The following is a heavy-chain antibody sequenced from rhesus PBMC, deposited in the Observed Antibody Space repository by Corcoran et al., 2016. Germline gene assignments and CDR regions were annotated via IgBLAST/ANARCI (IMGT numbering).Heavy chain of an antibody. V-gene: IGHV4-93*02. J-gene: IGHJ4*01. Sequence: QVQLQESGPAVVKPSETLCLTCAVSGGHISSSNWWSWIRQSPGKGMEWIGGIYGWRGSIEYNPSLQSLFTSSIATSTNQFSLRLSAVTAAGTAVYYWARPHYYSGIYFDYWGQGVLVTVSS. CDR3: ARPHYYSGIYFDY. D-gene: IGHD3-16*01. CDR1: GGHISSSNW. CDR2: IYGWRGSI.